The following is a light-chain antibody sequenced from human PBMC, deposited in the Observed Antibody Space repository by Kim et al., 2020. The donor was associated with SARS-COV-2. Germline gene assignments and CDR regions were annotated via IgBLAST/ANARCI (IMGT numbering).Light chain of an antibody. Sequence: SVPPGERATLSCRASQSVSSNLAWYQQKPGQPPRLLIYGASTRATGIPARFSGSGSGTEFTLTISSLQSEDFAVYYCQQYNNWGTFGQGTKVDI. V-gene: IGKV3-15*01. CDR1: QSVSSN. CDR2: GAS. CDR3: QQYNNWGT. J-gene: IGKJ1*01.